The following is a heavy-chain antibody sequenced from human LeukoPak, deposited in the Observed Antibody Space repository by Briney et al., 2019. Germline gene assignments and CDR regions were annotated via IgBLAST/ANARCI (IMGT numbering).Heavy chain of an antibody. V-gene: IGHV3-30*04. D-gene: IGHD3-10*01. CDR1: GFSFSGYA. Sequence: GALRLSCAASGFSFSGYAMHWVRRTPGKGLEWVAVISHDEKNKFYAESVEGRFTVSRDNSKNTLFLEMNSLRPEDTAFYYCATTFRGVIITRLDYWGQGTLVTVSS. J-gene: IGHJ4*02. CDR2: ISHDEKNK. CDR3: ATTFRGVIITRLDY.